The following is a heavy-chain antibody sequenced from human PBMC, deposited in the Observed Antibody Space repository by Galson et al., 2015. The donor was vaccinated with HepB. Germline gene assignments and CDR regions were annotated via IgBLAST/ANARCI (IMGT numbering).Heavy chain of an antibody. V-gene: IGHV3-48*02. CDR3: ARDLITIFGVANWFDP. D-gene: IGHD3-3*01. CDR1: GFTFSSYS. J-gene: IGHJ5*02. Sequence: SLRLSCAAFGFTFSSYSMNWVRQAPGKGLEWVSYISSSSSTIYYADSVKGRFTISRDNAKNSLYLQMNSLRDEDTAVYYCARDLITIFGVANWFDPWGQGTLVTVSS. CDR2: ISSSSSTI.